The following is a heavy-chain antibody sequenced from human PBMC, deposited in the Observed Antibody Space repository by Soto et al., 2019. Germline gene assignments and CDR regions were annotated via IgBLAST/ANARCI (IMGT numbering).Heavy chain of an antibody. J-gene: IGHJ6*03. Sequence: GSLRLSCAASGFTFSSYAMSWVRQAPGKGLEWVSAISGSGGSTYYADSVKGRFTISRDNSKNTLYLQMNSLRAEDTAVYYCAKGVKREYCSSTSCYTPNYYMDVWGKGTTVTVSS. CDR2: ISGSGGST. CDR3: AKGVKREYCSSTSCYTPNYYMDV. V-gene: IGHV3-23*01. CDR1: GFTFSSYA. D-gene: IGHD2-2*02.